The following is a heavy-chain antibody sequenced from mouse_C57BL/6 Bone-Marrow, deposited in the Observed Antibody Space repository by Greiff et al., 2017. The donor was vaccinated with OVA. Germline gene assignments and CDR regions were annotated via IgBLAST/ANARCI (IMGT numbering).Heavy chain of an antibody. V-gene: IGHV1-80*01. J-gene: IGHJ4*01. Sequence: VQRVESGAELVKPGASVKISCKASGYAFSSYWMNWVKQRPGKGLEWIGQIYPGDGDTNYNGKFKGKATLTADKSSSTAYMQLSSLTSEDSAVYFCARKAYYAMDYWGQGTSVTVSS. CDR2: IYPGDGDT. CDR1: GYAFSSYW. CDR3: ARKAYYAMDY.